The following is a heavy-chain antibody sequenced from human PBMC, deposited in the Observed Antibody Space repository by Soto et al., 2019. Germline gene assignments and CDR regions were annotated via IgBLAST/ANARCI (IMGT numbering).Heavy chain of an antibody. J-gene: IGHJ3*02. CDR2: ISYDGSNK. D-gene: IGHD3-10*01. Sequence: LRLSCAASGFTFSSYGMHWVRQAPGKGLEWVAVISYDGSNKYYADSVKGRFTISRDNSKNTLYLQMNSLRAEDTAVYYCAKGGIGTMVRGVILHDAFDIWGQGTMVTVSS. CDR3: AKGGIGTMVRGVILHDAFDI. CDR1: GFTFSSYG. V-gene: IGHV3-30*18.